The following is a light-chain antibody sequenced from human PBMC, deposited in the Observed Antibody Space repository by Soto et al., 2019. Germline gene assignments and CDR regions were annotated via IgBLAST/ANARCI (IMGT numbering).Light chain of an antibody. CDR3: QQYGSSPVA. J-gene: IGKJ1*01. Sequence: EIVLTQSPGTLSLSPGERATLSCRASQSVRSSYLAWYQQKPGQAPRLLIYAASSRATGIPDRFRGSGSGTDFTLTISRLEPEDFAVYYCQQYGSSPVAFGQGTKVEIK. V-gene: IGKV3-20*01. CDR1: QSVRSSY. CDR2: AAS.